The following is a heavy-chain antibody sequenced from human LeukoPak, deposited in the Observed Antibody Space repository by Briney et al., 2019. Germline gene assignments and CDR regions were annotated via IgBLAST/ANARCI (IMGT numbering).Heavy chain of an antibody. CDR1: GGSFSGYY. D-gene: IGHD2-21*02. CDR2: INHSGST. J-gene: IGHJ4*02. CDR3: ARSGFVVVTARYYFDY. V-gene: IGHV4-34*01. Sequence: SETLSLTCAVYGGSFSGYYWSWIRQPPGKGLEWIGEINHSGSTNYNPSLKGRVTISVDTSKNQFSLKLSSVTAADTAVYYCARSGFVVVTARYYFDYWGQGTLVTVSS.